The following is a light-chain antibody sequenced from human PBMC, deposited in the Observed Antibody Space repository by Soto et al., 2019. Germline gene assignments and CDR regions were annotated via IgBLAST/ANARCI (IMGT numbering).Light chain of an antibody. V-gene: IGKV1-33*01. CDR2: GAS. CDR3: QHYDHLPPFT. J-gene: IGKJ3*01. CDR1: QDIRKY. Sequence: DIQMTQSPSSLSASVGDRVTITCQASQDIRKYLNWYQQKPGRAPTLLIYGASNLETGVPSRFSGSGYGTDFTFTISSLQPEDIATYYCQHYDHLPPFTFGPGTKVAIK.